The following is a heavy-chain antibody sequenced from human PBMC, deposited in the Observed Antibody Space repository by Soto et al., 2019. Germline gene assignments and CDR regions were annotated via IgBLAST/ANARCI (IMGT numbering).Heavy chain of an antibody. D-gene: IGHD1-26*01. V-gene: IGHV3-74*01. CDR3: TRAGSYRFDY. CDR2: INSDGTTI. Sequence: EVQLVESGGDLIQPGGSLRLSCAASGSTFSTSWMHWVRQTPGEGLAWVSRINSDGTTINYADSVKGRFTISRDNAKNTLYLQMNSLRADDTAVYYCTRAGSYRFDYWGQGTLVTVSS. J-gene: IGHJ4*02. CDR1: GSTFSTSW.